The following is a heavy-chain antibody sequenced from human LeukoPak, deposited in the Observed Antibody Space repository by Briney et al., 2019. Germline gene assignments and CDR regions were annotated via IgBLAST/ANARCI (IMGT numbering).Heavy chain of an antibody. V-gene: IGHV3-21*06. CDR3: ARTLDYIDY. J-gene: IGHJ4*02. CDR2: ISSSLSI. Sequence: GGSLRLSCAASGFTFSNYSMNWVRQAPGKGLEWVSFISSSLSIYYADSVKGRFTISRDNAKNSLYLHMNSLRAEDTAVYYCARTLDYIDYWGQGTLVTVSS. CDR1: GFTFSNYS.